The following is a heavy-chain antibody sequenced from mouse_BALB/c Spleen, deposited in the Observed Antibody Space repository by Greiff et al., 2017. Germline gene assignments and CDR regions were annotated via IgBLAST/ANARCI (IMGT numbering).Heavy chain of an antibody. CDR1: GFNIKDYY. J-gene: IGHJ3*01. D-gene: IGHD2-3*01. Sequence: EVMLVESGAELVRSGASVKLSCTASGFNIKDYYMHWVKQRPEQGLEWIGWIDPENGDTEYAPKFQGKATMTADTSSNTAYLQLSSLTSEDTAVYYCNAYDLTFAYWGQGTLVTVSA. CDR3: NAYDLTFAY. CDR2: IDPENGDT. V-gene: IGHV14-4*02.